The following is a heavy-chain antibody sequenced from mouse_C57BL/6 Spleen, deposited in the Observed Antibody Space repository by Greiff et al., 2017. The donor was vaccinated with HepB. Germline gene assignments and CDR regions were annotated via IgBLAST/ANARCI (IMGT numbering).Heavy chain of an antibody. D-gene: IGHD1-2*01. Sequence: DVKLQESGPGLVKPSQSLSLTCTVTGYSITSGYGWNWVRQFPGNKLEWMGYISYSGSTNYNPSLKSRISITRDTSKNQFFLQLNSVTTEDTATYDWARTARIKYWGQGTTLTVSS. CDR3: ARTARIKY. V-gene: IGHV3-2*02. J-gene: IGHJ2*01. CDR2: ISYSGST. CDR1: GYSITSGYG.